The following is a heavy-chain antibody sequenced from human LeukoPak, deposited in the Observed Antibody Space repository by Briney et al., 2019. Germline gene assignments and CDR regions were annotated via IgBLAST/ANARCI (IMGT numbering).Heavy chain of an antibody. CDR2: INHSGST. CDR1: GGSISSGDYY. CDR3: ARLGGYSYGYRYFDY. J-gene: IGHJ4*02. V-gene: IGHV4-39*01. D-gene: IGHD5-18*01. Sequence: SETLSLTCTVSGGSISSGDYYWSWIRQPPGKGLEWIGEINHSGSTNYNPSLKSRVTISVDTSKNQFSLKLSSVTAADTAVYYCARLGGYSYGYRYFDYWGQGTLVTVSS.